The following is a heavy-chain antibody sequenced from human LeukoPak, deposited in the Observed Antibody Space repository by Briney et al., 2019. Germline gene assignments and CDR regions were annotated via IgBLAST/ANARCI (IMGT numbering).Heavy chain of an antibody. CDR2: IYYSGST. CDR3: ARSRSRGYSGDFDY. D-gene: IGHD5-12*01. J-gene: IGHJ4*02. CDR1: GGSISGYY. Sequence: SETLSLTCTVSGGSISGYYWSWVRQPPGKGLEWIGYIYYSGSTVYDPSLKSRVSISVDTSKNQFSLKLSSVTAADTAVYYCARSRSRGYSGDFDYWGQGTLVTVSS. V-gene: IGHV4-59*01.